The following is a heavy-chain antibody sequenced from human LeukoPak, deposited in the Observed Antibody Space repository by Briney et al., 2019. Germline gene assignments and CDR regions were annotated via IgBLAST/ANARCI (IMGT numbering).Heavy chain of an antibody. J-gene: IGHJ5*02. CDR2: ISSSSSYI. D-gene: IGHD1-26*01. CDR3: AGERVGATLNVWFDP. CDR1: GFTFSSYS. V-gene: IGHV3-21*01. Sequence: GXXLRLSCAASGFTFSSYSMNWVRQAPGKGLEWVSSISSSSSYIYYADSVKGRFTISRDNAKNSLYLQMNSLRAEDTAVYYCAGERVGATLNVWFDPWGQGTLVTVSS.